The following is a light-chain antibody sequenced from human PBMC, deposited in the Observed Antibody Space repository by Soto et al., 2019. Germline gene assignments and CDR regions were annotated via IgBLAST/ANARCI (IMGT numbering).Light chain of an antibody. J-gene: IGLJ3*02. CDR3: TSYVGNDIWV. V-gene: IGLV2-8*01. CDR1: SSDVGAYKY. CDR2: EVT. Sequence: QSALTQPPSASGSPGQSVTISCTGTSSDVGAYKYVSWYQQYPGKAPKLMIYEVTKRPSWVPDRFSGSKSDNTASLTVSGLQDEDEADYYCTSYVGNDIWVFGGGTKLTVL.